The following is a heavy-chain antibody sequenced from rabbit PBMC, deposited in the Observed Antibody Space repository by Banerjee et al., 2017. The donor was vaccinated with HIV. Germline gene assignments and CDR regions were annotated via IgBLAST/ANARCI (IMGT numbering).Heavy chain of an antibody. V-gene: IGHV1S40*01. CDR2: ISTSSSGSA. CDR3: AGDPAGTYYGDAREDNL. Sequence: QSLEESGGDLVQPGASLTLTCTASGFSFSSSYYMCWVRQAPGKGLEWIGCISTSSSGSAYYASWAKGRFTASKTSSTTVTLQMTSLTAADTATYFCAGDPAGTYYGDAREDNLWGPGTLVTVS. D-gene: IGHD6-1*01. CDR1: GFSFSSSYY. J-gene: IGHJ4*01.